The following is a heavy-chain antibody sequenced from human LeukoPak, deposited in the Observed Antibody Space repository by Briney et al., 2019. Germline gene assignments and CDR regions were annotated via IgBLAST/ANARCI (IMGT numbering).Heavy chain of an antibody. CDR3: ARSYDSGAFDI. Sequence: SETLSLTCAVSGGSISSGGYSWSWIRQPPGKGLEWIGYIYHSGSAYYNPSLKSRVTISVDRSKNQFSLKLSSVTAADTAVYYCARSYDSGAFDIWGQGTMVTVSS. J-gene: IGHJ3*02. CDR2: IYHSGSA. V-gene: IGHV4-30-2*01. CDR1: GGSISSGGYS. D-gene: IGHD5-12*01.